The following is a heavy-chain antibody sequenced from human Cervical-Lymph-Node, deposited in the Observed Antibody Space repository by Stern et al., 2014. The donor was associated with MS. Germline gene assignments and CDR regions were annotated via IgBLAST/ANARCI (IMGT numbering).Heavy chain of an antibody. CDR2: ISSSSSYI. D-gene: IGHD6-6*01. J-gene: IGHJ5*02. CDR3: ARGIAARPNWFDP. Sequence: EVKLVESGGGLVKPGGSLRLSCAASGFTFSSYSMNWVRQAPGKGLEWVSSISSSSSYIYYADSVKGRFTISRDNAKNSLYLQMNSLRAEDTAVYYCARGIAARPNWFDPWGQGTLVTVSS. CDR1: GFTFSSYS. V-gene: IGHV3-21*01.